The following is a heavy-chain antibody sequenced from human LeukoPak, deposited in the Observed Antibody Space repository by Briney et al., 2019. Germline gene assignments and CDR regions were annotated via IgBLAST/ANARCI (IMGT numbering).Heavy chain of an antibody. V-gene: IGHV4-4*07. CDR2: IYTSGST. CDR3: AKYYGSGSTNWYFDL. D-gene: IGHD3-10*01. Sequence: PSETLSLTCTVSGGSISSYYWSWVRQPAGKGLEWIGRIYTSGSTNYNPSLKSRVTMSVDTSKNQFSLKLSSVTAADTAVYYCAKYYGSGSTNWYFDLWGRGTLVTVSS. J-gene: IGHJ2*01. CDR1: GGSISSYY.